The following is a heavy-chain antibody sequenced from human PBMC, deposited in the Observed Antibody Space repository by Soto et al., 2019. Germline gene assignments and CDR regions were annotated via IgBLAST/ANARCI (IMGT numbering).Heavy chain of an antibody. CDR1: GGSISSTNW. CDR3: AALPPRIDGTVLPLPT. Sequence: QVQLRQSGPGVVKPSGTLSLTSAVSGGSISSTNWWRWVRQSPGKGLEWIGEIYHLGSTDYNPSLRGRVTISEDKPNNLCSLKMRYLTAADTAVYYCAALPPRIDGTVLPLPTWGQGTLVTVSS. J-gene: IGHJ5*02. D-gene: IGHD2-15*01. V-gene: IGHV4-4*02. CDR2: IYHLGST.